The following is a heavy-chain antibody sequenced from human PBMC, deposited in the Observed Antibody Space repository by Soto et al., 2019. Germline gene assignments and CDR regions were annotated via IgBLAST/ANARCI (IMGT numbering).Heavy chain of an antibody. V-gene: IGHV4-39*01. J-gene: IGHJ4*02. D-gene: IGHD3-9*01. CDR1: GGSISSSSYY. Sequence: PSETLSLTCTVSGGSISSSSYYWGWIRQPPGKGLEWIGSIYYSGSTYYNPSLKSRVTISVDTSKNQFSLKLSSVTAADTAVYYCARRDWSDVLLDYWGQGTLVTVSS. CDR2: IYYSGST. CDR3: ARRDWSDVLLDY.